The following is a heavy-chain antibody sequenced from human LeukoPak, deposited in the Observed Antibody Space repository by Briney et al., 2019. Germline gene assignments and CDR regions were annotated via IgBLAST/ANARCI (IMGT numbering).Heavy chain of an antibody. CDR1: GFTFSSYA. V-gene: IGHV3-30*04. CDR3: VKDRSGSYYEHYFDY. D-gene: IGHD1-26*01. J-gene: IGHJ4*02. Sequence: GGSLRLSCAASGFTFSSYAMYWVRQAPGKGLEWVAVISYDGSDKFYADSVKGRFTISRDSSKNTLYLQMNSLRAEDTALYYCVKDRSGSYYEHYFDYWGQGTLVTVSS. CDR2: ISYDGSDK.